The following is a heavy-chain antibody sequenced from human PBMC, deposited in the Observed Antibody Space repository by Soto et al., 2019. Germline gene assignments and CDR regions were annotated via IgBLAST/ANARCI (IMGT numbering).Heavy chain of an antibody. CDR3: AREEEYGSGSYYLDP. Sequence: ASVKVSCKASGYTFTGYYMHWVRQAPGQGLEWMGWINPNSGGTNYAQKFQGWVTMTRDTSISTAYMELSRLRSDDTAVYYCAREEEYGSGSYYLDPWGQGTLVTVSS. J-gene: IGHJ5*02. D-gene: IGHD3-10*01. CDR1: GYTFTGYY. V-gene: IGHV1-2*04. CDR2: INPNSGGT.